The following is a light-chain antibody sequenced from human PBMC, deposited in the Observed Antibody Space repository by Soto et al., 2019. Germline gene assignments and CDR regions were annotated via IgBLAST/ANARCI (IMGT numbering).Light chain of an antibody. CDR3: QQYNNRPQT. CDR1: QSISDT. CDR2: GAS. V-gene: IGKV3-15*01. Sequence: EVMMTQSPATLSVSPGGRATLSCGASQSISDTLSWYQQKPGQAPRLLIHGASARAPGFPARFSGSGSGTDFTLTISSLQSEDFAEYHCQQYNNRPQTFGQGTKVDIK. J-gene: IGKJ1*01.